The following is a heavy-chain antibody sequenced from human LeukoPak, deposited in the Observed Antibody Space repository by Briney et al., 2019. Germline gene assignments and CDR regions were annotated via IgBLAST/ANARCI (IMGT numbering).Heavy chain of an antibody. V-gene: IGHV4-34*01. J-gene: IGHJ5*02. Sequence: SETLSLTCAVYGGSFSVYYWSWIRQPTGKGLEWIGEINHSGSTNYNPSLKSRVTISVDTSKTQFSLTLISVTAADTAVYYCARGGYCSSTSCYSNWFDPWGQGTLVTVSS. CDR2: INHSGST. D-gene: IGHD2-2*01. CDR3: ARGGYCSSTSCYSNWFDP. CDR1: GGSFSVYY.